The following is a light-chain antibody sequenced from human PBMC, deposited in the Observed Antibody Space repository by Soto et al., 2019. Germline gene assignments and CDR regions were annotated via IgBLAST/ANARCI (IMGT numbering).Light chain of an antibody. Sequence: DIQMTQSPSSLSASLGDRVTITCRASQSISTYLNWYQQKPGKAPKLLIYAASNLQSGVPSQFSGSGSRPDFTLTISSLQPEDFASYYCQQTYCTPRPFGQGPKVEIK. V-gene: IGKV1-39*01. CDR2: AAS. CDR1: QSISTY. J-gene: IGKJ1*01. CDR3: QQTYCTPRP.